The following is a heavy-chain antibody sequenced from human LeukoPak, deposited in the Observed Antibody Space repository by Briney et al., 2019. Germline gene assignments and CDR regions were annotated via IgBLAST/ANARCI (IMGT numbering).Heavy chain of an antibody. Sequence: PSETLSLTCTVSGGSISSSGYYWSWIRQPPGKGLEWIGEINHSGSTNYNPSLKSRVTISADTSKNQFSLKLSSVTAADTAVYYCARENGYGDYVFDYWGQGTLVTVSS. CDR2: INHSGST. CDR1: GGSISSSGYY. CDR3: ARENGYGDYVFDY. D-gene: IGHD4-17*01. J-gene: IGHJ4*02. V-gene: IGHV4-39*07.